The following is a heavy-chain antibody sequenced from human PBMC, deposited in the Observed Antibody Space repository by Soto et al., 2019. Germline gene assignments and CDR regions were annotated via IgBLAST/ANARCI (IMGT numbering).Heavy chain of an antibody. CDR1: GFTFSNYG. D-gene: IGHD6-19*01. CDR2: VSYEGKSQ. V-gene: IGHV3-30*18. J-gene: IGHJ5*01. Sequence: QVQLVESGGGVVQPGRSLRLSCAASGFTFSNYGMQWVRQAPGKGLEWVAVVSYEGKSQYYADSVKGRFTISRDNSKNTVYLQLNSLRAEDTAVYYCTKEVRASSSGWYFVSWGQGTLVTVSS. CDR3: TKEVRASSSGWYFVS.